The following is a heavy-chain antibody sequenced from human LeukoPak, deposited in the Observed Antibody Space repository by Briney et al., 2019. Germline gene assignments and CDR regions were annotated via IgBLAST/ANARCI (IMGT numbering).Heavy chain of an antibody. CDR2: IYYSGKT. V-gene: IGHV4-39*01. Sequence: SETLSLTCTVSSGSITSTSYYWGWIRQPPGRGLEWIGIIYYSGKTYYTPSLKSRVTISVDTSKNKFSRNLSSVTAADTAVYYCARMAIWWYFDIWGRGTLVTVSS. CDR3: ARMAIWWYFDI. CDR1: SGSITSTSYY. J-gene: IGHJ2*01. D-gene: IGHD3-9*01.